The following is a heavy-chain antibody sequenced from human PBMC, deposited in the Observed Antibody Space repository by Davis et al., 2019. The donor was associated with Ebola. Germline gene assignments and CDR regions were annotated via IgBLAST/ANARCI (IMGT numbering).Heavy chain of an antibody. CDR1: GFTFSTYW. Sequence: GSLRLSCAASGFTFSTYWMSWIRQPPGKGLEWIGSIYYSGSTYYNPSLKSRVTISVDTSKNQFSLKLSSVTAADTAVYYCARDLASNWFDPWGQGTLVTVSS. CDR2: IYYSGST. D-gene: IGHD3-3*02. J-gene: IGHJ5*02. CDR3: ARDLASNWFDP. V-gene: IGHV4-39*07.